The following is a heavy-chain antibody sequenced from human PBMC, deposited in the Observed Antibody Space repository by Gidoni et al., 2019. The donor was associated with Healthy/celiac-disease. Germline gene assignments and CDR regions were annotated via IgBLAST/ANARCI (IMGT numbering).Heavy chain of an antibody. J-gene: IGHJ4*02. Sequence: EVQLVQSGAEVKKPGASLKISCKGSGYSCTSYWIGWVRQTPGKGLAWMGNIYPGDSDTSYSPSFQGQVTISAYKSISTAYLQWGSLKASDTAMYYCARRSSGVDYWGQGTLVTVSS. CDR3: ARRSSGVDY. D-gene: IGHD6-25*01. V-gene: IGHV5-51*01. CDR2: IYPGDSDT. CDR1: GYSCTSYW.